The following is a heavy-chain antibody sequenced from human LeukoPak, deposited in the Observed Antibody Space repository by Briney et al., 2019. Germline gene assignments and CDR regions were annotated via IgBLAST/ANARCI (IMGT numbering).Heavy chain of an antibody. CDR3: AREGYSSGWAGYYYYYYMDV. CDR1: GFTFSSYG. CDR2: ISGSGGST. J-gene: IGHJ6*03. V-gene: IGHV3-23*01. Sequence: GGSLRLSCAASGFTFSSYGMSWVRQAPGRGLEWVSAISGSGGSTYYADSVKGRFTISRDNSKNTLYLQMNSLRAEDTAVYYCAREGYSSGWAGYYYYYYMDVWGKGTTVTVSS. D-gene: IGHD6-19*01.